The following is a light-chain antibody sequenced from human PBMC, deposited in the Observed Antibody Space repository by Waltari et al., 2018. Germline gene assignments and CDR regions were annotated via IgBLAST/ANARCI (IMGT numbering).Light chain of an antibody. J-gene: IGKJ2*01. CDR1: QYIDNY. CDR3: QSRANWPPYS. Sequence: EVVLTQSPATLSLSPGARVTLSCRASQYIDNYLAWYQQRPGQAPRLLIYDASTRATGVPARFSGSGSGTDFSLTISGLEPEDFAVYYCQSRANWPPYSFGQGTRVDI. CDR2: DAS. V-gene: IGKV3-11*01.